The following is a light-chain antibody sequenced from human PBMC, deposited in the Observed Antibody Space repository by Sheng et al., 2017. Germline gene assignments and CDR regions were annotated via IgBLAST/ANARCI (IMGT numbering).Light chain of an antibody. J-gene: IGKJ1*01. CDR1: QSVSSSY. V-gene: IGKV3-20*01. Sequence: EIVLTQSPGTLSLSPGQRATLSCRADQSVSSSYLAWYQQKPGQAPRLLIFRAASRATGIPDRFSGSGSGTDFTLNISRLEPEDFAVYYCHQYGSSPWTFGQGTKVEIK. CDR2: RAA. CDR3: HQYGSSPWT.